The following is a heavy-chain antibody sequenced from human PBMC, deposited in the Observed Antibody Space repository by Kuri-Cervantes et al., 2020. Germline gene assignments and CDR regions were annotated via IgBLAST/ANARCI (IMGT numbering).Heavy chain of an antibody. Sequence: GGSLRLSCAASGFTFSSYGMHWVRQAPGKGLEWVAVIWYDGSNKYYADSVKGRFTISRDNSKNTLYLQMSSLRAEDTAVYYCAREEDTAMAMNWFDPWGQGTLVTVSS. V-gene: IGHV3-33*01. J-gene: IGHJ5*02. CDR3: AREEDTAMAMNWFDP. CDR2: IWYDGSNK. D-gene: IGHD5-18*01. CDR1: GFTFSSYG.